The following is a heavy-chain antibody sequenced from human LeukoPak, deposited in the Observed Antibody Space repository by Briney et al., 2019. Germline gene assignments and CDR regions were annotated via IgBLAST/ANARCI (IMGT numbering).Heavy chain of an antibody. V-gene: IGHV4-4*07. CDR1: GDSISGYY. J-gene: IGHJ5*02. CDR2: IYTSGST. Sequence: SETLSLTCTVSGDSISGYYWSWIRQPAGKGLEWIGRIYTSGSTNYNPSLKSRVTMSVDTSKNQFSLKLSSVTAADTAVYYCARDLIAAAGTRNWFDHWGQGTLVTVSS. CDR3: ARDLIAAAGTRNWFDH. D-gene: IGHD6-13*01.